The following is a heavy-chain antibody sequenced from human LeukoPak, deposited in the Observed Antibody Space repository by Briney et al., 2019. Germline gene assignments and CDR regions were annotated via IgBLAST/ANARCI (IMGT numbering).Heavy chain of an antibody. V-gene: IGHV1-3*01. CDR3: ARVLDIVSGYGMDV. Sequence: ASVKVSCKASGYTFTSYAMHWVRQAPGQRLEWMGWINAGNGNTKYSQKFQGRVTITRDTSASTAYMELSSLSSEDTAVYYCARVLDIVSGYGMDVWGKGTTVTVSS. CDR1: GYTFTSYA. D-gene: IGHD5-12*01. CDR2: INAGNGNT. J-gene: IGHJ6*04.